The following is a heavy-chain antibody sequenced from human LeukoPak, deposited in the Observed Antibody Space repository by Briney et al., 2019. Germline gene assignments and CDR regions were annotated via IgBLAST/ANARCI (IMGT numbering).Heavy chain of an antibody. CDR1: GFTFSSYS. V-gene: IGHV3-21*01. CDR2: ISSSSSYI. J-gene: IGHJ4*02. Sequence: GGSLRLSCAASGFTFSSYSMNWVRQAPGKGLEWVSSISSSSSYIYYADSVKGRFTISRDNAKNSLYLQMNSLRAEDTAVYYCASVPPRYGDYRVPYWGQGTLVTVSS. CDR3: ASVPPRYGDYRVPY. D-gene: IGHD4-17*01.